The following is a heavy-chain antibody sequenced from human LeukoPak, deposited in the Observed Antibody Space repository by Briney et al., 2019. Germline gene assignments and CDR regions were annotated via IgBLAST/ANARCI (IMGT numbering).Heavy chain of an antibody. J-gene: IGHJ4*02. CDR3: AKRGQPSNSYFFDY. D-gene: IGHD4-23*01. CDR2: ISNSGDNT. Sequence: GESLRLSCAASGFTFSNYAMNWVRQAPGKGLEWVSLISNSGDNTYYADSVKGRFTISRDNSKNTLSLQMNSLRAEDTAVYYCAKRGQPSNSYFFDYWGQGTLVTVSS. V-gene: IGHV3-23*01. CDR1: GFTFSNYA.